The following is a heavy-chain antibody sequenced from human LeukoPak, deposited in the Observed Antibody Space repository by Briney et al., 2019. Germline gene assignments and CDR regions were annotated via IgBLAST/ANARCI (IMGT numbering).Heavy chain of an antibody. D-gene: IGHD2-15*01. V-gene: IGHV1-8*01. CDR2: MNPNSGNT. J-gene: IGHJ4*02. CDR1: GYTFTSYD. Sequence: GASVKVSCKASGYTFTSYDINWVRQATGQGREWMGWMNPNSGNTGYAQKFQGRVTMTRNTSISTAYMELSSLRSEDTAVYYCARDPTGRCSGGSCYFFDYWGQGTLVTVSS. CDR3: ARDPTGRCSGGSCYFFDY.